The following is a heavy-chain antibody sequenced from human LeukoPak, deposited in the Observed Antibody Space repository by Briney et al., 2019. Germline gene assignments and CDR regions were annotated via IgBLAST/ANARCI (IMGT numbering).Heavy chain of an antibody. CDR2: ISGSGGSI. CDR3: AKEPDYGDYFDY. CDR1: GFTFRTYA. D-gene: IGHD4-17*01. J-gene: IGHJ4*02. V-gene: IGHV3-23*01. Sequence: GSLRLSCAASGFTFRTYAMSWVRQAPGKGLEWVSGISGSGGSIYYADSVKGRFTISRDNSKNTLYLQMDSLRAEDTAVYYCAKEPDYGDYFDYWGQGTLVTVSS.